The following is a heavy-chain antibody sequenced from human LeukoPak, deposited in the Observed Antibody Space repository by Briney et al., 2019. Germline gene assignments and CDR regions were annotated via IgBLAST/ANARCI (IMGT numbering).Heavy chain of an antibody. Sequence: GESLQISCKGSGYSFTTYWIGWVRQMPGKGLEWVGIIYPGDSNTRYSPSFQGQVTISADKSISTAYLQWSSLKTTDTAMYYCARLNSNSGDSWGQGTLVTVSS. CDR1: GYSFTTYW. J-gene: IGHJ5*01. CDR2: IYPGDSNT. V-gene: IGHV5-51*01. D-gene: IGHD4-23*01. CDR3: ARLNSNSGDS.